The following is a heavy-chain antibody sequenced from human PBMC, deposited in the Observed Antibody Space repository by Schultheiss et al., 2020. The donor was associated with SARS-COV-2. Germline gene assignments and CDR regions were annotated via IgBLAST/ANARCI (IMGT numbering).Heavy chain of an antibody. V-gene: IGHV4-61*02. D-gene: IGHD4-23*01. Sequence: SETLSLTCAVSGGSISSGGYSWSWIRQPAGKGLEWIGRIYTSGSTNYNPSLKSRVTISVDTSKNQFSLKLSSVTAADTAVYYCARGTSRWLPDYWGQGTLVTVSS. CDR1: GGSISSGGYS. J-gene: IGHJ4*02. CDR2: IYTSGST. CDR3: ARGTSRWLPDY.